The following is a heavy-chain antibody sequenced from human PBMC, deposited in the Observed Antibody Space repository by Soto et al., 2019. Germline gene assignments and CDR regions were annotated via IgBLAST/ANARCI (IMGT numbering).Heavy chain of an antibody. V-gene: IGHV1-18*01. Sequence: GASVKVSCKASGYTFTSYGISWVRQAPGQGLEWMGWISAYNGNTNHAQKLQGRVTMTTDTSTSTAYMELRSLRSDDTAVYYCVGGNYYYDSSGYYSLDYWGQGTLVTVSS. CDR1: GYTFTSYG. J-gene: IGHJ4*02. CDR2: ISAYNGNT. CDR3: VGGNYYYDSSGYYSLDY. D-gene: IGHD3-22*01.